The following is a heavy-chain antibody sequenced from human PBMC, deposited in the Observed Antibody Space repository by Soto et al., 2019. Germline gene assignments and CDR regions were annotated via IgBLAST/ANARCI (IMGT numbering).Heavy chain of an antibody. Sequence: ASVKGSCKASGYTFTIYCISWVRQAPGQGLEWMGWISAYNGNTNYAQKLQGRVTMTTDTSTSTAYMELRSLRSDDTAVYYCARDAEYNWNIRFDXWGQGTLVTVSS. CDR3: ARDAEYNWNIRFDX. J-gene: IGHJ4*02. CDR1: GYTFTIYC. D-gene: IGHD1-1*01. V-gene: IGHV1-18*01. CDR2: ISAYNGNT.